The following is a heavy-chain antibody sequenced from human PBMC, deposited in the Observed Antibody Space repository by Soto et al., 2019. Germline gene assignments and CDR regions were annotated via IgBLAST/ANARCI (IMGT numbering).Heavy chain of an antibody. CDR2: IYYSGST. J-gene: IGHJ6*02. Sequence: QLQLQESGPGLVKPSETLSLTCTASGGSISSSSYYWGWIRQPPGKGLEWIGCIYYSGSTYYNPSLKSRVTISVDTSKNQFSLKLSSVTAADTAVYSWARGLYYDSSGFEGGGMDVWGQGTTVTVSS. CDR1: GGSISSSSYY. D-gene: IGHD3-22*01. V-gene: IGHV4-39*01. CDR3: ARGLYYDSSGFEGGGMDV.